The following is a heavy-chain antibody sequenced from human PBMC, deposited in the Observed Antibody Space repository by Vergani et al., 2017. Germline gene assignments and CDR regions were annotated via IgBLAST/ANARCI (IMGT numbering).Heavy chain of an antibody. V-gene: IGHV4-34*01. J-gene: IGHJ3*02. CDR2: INHSGST. Sequence: QVQLQQWGAGLLKPSETLSLTCAVYGGSFSGYYWSWIRQPPGKGLEWIGEINHSGSTNYNPSLKRRVTRSVDTSKNQFSLNLSSVTAADTAVYYCARDSTSGYSYGYSPAFDIWGQGTMVTVSS. CDR1: GGSFSGYY. D-gene: IGHD5-18*01. CDR3: ARDSTSGYSYGYSPAFDI.